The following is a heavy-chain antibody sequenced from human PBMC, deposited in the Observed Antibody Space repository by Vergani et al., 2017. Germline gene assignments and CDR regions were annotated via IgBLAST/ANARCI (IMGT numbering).Heavy chain of an antibody. CDR1: GGSISSYY. J-gene: IGHJ6*02. V-gene: IGHV4-59*01. Sequence: QVQLQESGPGLVKPSETLSLTCTVSGGSISSYYWSWIRQPPGKGLEWIGYIYYSGSTNYNPSLKSRVTISVETSKNQFSLKLSSVTAADTAVYYCARDLKLLDTYYYYGMDVWGQGTTVTVSS. CDR3: ARDLKLLDTYYYYGMDV. CDR2: IYYSGST. D-gene: IGHD1-26*01.